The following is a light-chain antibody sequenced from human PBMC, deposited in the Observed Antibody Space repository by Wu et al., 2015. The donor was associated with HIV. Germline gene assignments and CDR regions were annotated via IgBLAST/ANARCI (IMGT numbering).Light chain of an antibody. J-gene: IGKJ1*01. Sequence: EIVLTQSPGTLSLSPGDRATLSCRASQSVNSNYFAWYQQRPGQAPRLLIFGASSRATGIPDRFSGSGSGTDFTLTIDRLEPEDFVVYYCQQYGASPWTFGQGTKVDIK. CDR1: QSVNSNY. V-gene: IGKV3-20*01. CDR2: GAS. CDR3: QQYGASPWT.